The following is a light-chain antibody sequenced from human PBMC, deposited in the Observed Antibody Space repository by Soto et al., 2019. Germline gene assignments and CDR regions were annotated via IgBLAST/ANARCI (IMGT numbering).Light chain of an antibody. Sequence: EIVLTQSPGTLSLSPGERATLSCRASQSVSNNYLAWYQQKPGQAPRLLIYGASNRATGIPDRFSGSGSGTDFNITISRMEPEDFAVYYCQQYGSSGTFGQGTKVEIK. CDR3: QQYGSSGT. CDR2: GAS. CDR1: QSVSNNY. V-gene: IGKV3-20*01. J-gene: IGKJ1*01.